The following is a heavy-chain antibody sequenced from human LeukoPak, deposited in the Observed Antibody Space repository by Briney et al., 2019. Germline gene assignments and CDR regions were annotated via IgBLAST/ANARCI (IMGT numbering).Heavy chain of an antibody. V-gene: IGHV4-30-4*08. Sequence: SQTLSLTCTVSGGSISSGDYYWSWIRQPPGKGLEWIGYIYYSGSTYYNPSLKSRVTISVDTSKNQFSLKLSSVTAADTAVYYCARVIAAAAGFDYWGQGTLVTVSS. CDR1: GGSISSGDYY. D-gene: IGHD6-13*01. CDR3: ARVIAAAAGFDY. J-gene: IGHJ4*02. CDR2: IYYSGST.